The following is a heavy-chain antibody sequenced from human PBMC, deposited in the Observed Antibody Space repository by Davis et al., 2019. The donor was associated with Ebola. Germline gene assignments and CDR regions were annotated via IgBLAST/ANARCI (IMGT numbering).Heavy chain of an antibody. Sequence: GGSLRLSCAASGFTFSSYSMSWIRQAPGKGLEWVSYISSSGSTIYYADSVKGRFTISRDNAKNSLYLQMNSLRAEDTAVYYCASGLRGRSYYYGMDVWGQGTTVTVSS. CDR2: ISSSGSTI. D-gene: IGHD3-16*01. V-gene: IGHV3-48*04. J-gene: IGHJ6*02. CDR1: GFTFSSYS. CDR3: ASGLRGRSYYYGMDV.